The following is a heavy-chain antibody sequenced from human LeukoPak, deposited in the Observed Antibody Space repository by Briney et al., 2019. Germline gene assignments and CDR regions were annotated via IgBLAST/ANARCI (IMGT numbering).Heavy chain of an antibody. Sequence: SGGSLRLSCAASGFTFSTYAMSWVRQAPGKGLEWVSAISNSGDNTYYADSVKGRFTLSRDNSKNTLYLQMNSLRAEDTAVYYCATITIFGVVPVNYWGQGTLVTVSS. CDR3: ATITIFGVVPVNY. CDR1: GFTFSTYA. D-gene: IGHD3-3*01. V-gene: IGHV3-23*01. CDR2: ISNSGDNT. J-gene: IGHJ4*02.